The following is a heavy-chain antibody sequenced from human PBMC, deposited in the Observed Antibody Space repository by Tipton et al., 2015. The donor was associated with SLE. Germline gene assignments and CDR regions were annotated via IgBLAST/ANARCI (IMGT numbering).Heavy chain of an antibody. CDR1: GGSFSTYY. CDR2: VYTAGSP. V-gene: IGHV4-4*08. Sequence: TLSLTCTVSGGSFSTYYWSWIRQPPGKGLEWIGRVYTAGSPYYNPSLESRVAISMDTSKNQFSLKLTSVTAADTAMHYCARTLDTLDIWGQGTMVTVSS. J-gene: IGHJ3*02. CDR3: ARTLDTLDI.